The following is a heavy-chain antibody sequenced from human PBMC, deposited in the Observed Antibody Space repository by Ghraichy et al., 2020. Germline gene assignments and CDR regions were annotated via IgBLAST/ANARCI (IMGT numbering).Heavy chain of an antibody. V-gene: IGHV3-48*02. J-gene: IGHJ2*01. CDR2: ISSSSSTI. Sequence: GGSLRLSCAASGFTFSSYSMNWVRQAPGKGLEWVSYISSSSSTIYYADSVKGRFTISRDNAKNSLYLQMNSLRDEDTAVYYCARGGSIAAPRDYWYFDLWGRGTLVTVSS. CDR1: GFTFSSYS. D-gene: IGHD6-6*01. CDR3: ARGGSIAAPRDYWYFDL.